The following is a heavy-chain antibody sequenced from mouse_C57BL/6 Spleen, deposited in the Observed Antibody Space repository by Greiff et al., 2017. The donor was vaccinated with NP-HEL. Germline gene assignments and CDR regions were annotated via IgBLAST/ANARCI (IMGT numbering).Heavy chain of an antibody. Sequence: ESGPGLVKPSQSLSLTCSVTGYSITSGYYWNWIRQFPGNKLEWMGYISYDGSNNYNPSLKNRISITRDTSKNQFFLKLNSVTTEDTATYYCASRRYGSSHFDYWGQGTTLTVSS. D-gene: IGHD1-1*01. V-gene: IGHV3-6*01. CDR3: ASRRYGSSHFDY. CDR2: ISYDGSN. CDR1: GYSITSGYY. J-gene: IGHJ2*01.